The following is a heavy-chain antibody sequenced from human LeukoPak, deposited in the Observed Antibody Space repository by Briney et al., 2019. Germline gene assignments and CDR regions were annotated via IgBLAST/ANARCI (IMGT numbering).Heavy chain of an antibody. Sequence: SETLSLTCTVSGGSISSYYWSWIRQPPGKGLEWIGYIYYSGSTNYYPSLKNRGTISVDTSKSHFSLKLSSVTAADTAVYYCAREDSSGWSFNYSGQGALVTVSS. D-gene: IGHD6-19*01. V-gene: IGHV4-59*01. CDR3: AREDSSGWSFNY. J-gene: IGHJ4*02. CDR1: GGSISSYY. CDR2: IYYSGST.